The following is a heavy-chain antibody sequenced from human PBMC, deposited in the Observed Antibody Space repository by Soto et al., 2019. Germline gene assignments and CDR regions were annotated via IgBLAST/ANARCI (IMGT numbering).Heavy chain of an antibody. CDR1: GFTFNDYW. CDR2: MNPDGSAK. D-gene: IGHD2-15*01. CDR3: AKGGSPYEECAY. J-gene: IGHJ4*02. Sequence: EVQLVESGGGLVQPGGSLRLSCAASGFTFNDYWMSWVRQAPGKGLEWVAIMNPDGSAKSYVDSVKGRFTISRDNAKNSLYLHINSLRADDTAVYYCAKGGSPYEECAYWGQGTLVTVSS. V-gene: IGHV3-7*05.